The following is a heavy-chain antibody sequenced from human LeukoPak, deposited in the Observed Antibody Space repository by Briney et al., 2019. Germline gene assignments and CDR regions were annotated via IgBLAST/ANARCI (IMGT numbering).Heavy chain of an antibody. Sequence: GGSLRLSCAVSGFTFSSYAMSWVRQAPAKGLEWVSAIDSSGSYTWYDDSVKGRFTISRDNAKNSLYLQMNSLRAEDTALYYCAKDMGRSSLDYWGQGTLVTVSS. V-gene: IGHV3-23*01. CDR3: AKDMGRSSLDY. CDR1: GFTFSSYA. CDR2: IDSSGSYT. J-gene: IGHJ4*02. D-gene: IGHD3-10*01.